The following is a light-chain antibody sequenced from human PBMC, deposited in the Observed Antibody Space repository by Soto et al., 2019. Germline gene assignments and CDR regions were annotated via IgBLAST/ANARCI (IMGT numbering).Light chain of an antibody. Sequence: ESVLTPAAGTLSLSPGERATLSCRASQSVSSSYLAWYQQKPGQAPRLLIYGASSRATGIPDRFSGSGSGTDFTLTISRLEPEDFAVYYCQQYGTSPPITFGQGTRLEIK. J-gene: IGKJ5*01. CDR1: QSVSSSY. CDR2: GAS. V-gene: IGKV3-20*01. CDR3: QQYGTSPPIT.